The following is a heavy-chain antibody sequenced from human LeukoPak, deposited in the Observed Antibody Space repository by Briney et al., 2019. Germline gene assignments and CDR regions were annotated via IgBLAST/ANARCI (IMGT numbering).Heavy chain of an antibody. V-gene: IGHV3-23*01. CDR3: AKGGGVTVGDY. D-gene: IGHD3-16*02. Sequence: PGGSLRLSCAASGFTFSSYAMSWVRQAPGKGLAWVSAISISGDNTYYADSVKGRFTISRDNFKNTLYLQMNSLRAEDTAVYYCAKGGGVTVGDYWGQGTLVTVSS. J-gene: IGHJ4*02. CDR1: GFTFSSYA. CDR2: ISISGDNT.